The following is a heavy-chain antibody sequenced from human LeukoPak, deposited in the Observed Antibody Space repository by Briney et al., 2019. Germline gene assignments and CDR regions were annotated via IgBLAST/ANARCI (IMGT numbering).Heavy chain of an antibody. CDR1: GGSISSYY. J-gene: IGHJ6*02. V-gene: IGHV4-59*01. CDR2: IYYSGST. D-gene: IGHD6-19*01. Sequence: SETLSLTCTVSGGSISSYYWSWIRQPPGKGLEWIGYIYYSGSTNYNPSLKSRVTISVDTSKNQFSLKLSSVTAADTAVYYCASERTYSSGWYGMDVWGQGTTVTVSS. CDR3: ASERTYSSGWYGMDV.